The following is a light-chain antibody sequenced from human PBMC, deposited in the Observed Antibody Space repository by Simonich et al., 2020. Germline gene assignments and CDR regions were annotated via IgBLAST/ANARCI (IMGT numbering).Light chain of an antibody. J-gene: IGKJ2*01. CDR2: WAS. Sequence: DIVMTQSPDSLAVSLGERSTIHCKSSQSVLYSSNNKNNLAWYLKKPGQPPKLLIYWASTRESGVPDRFSGSGSVTDFTLTISSLQAEDVAVYYCQQYYSTPYTFGQGTKLEIK. V-gene: IGKV4-1*01. CDR1: QSVLYSSNNKNN. CDR3: QQYYSTPYT.